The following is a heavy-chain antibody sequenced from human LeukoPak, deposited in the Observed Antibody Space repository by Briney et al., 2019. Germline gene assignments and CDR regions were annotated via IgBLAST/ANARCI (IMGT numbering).Heavy chain of an antibody. CDR3: ARSEYSYGADAFDI. J-gene: IGHJ3*02. CDR1: GGSFSGCY. D-gene: IGHD5-18*01. V-gene: IGHV4-34*01. Sequence: SSETLSLTCAVYGGSFSGCYWSWIRQPPGKGLEWIGEINHSGSTNYNPSLKSRVTISVDTSKNQFSLKLSSVTAADTAVYYCARSEYSYGADAFDIWGQGTMVTVSS. CDR2: INHSGST.